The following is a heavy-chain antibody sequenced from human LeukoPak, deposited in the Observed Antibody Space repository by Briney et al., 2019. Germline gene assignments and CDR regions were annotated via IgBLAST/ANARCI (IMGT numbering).Heavy chain of an antibody. CDR1: GFTFSSYS. D-gene: IGHD3-22*01. J-gene: IGHJ4*02. CDR2: IWYDGSNK. V-gene: IGHV3-33*08. CDR3: ARELYDSSDLPLFDY. Sequence: GGSLRLSYAASGFTFSSYSMNWVRQAPGKGLEWVAVIWYDGSNKYYADSVKGRFTISRDNSKNTLYLQMNSLRAEDTAVYYCARELYDSSDLPLFDYWGQGTLVTVSS.